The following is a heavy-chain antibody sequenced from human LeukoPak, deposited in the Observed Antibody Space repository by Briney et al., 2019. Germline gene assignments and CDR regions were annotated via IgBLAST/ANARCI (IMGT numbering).Heavy chain of an antibody. CDR1: GFTFSSYA. CDR2: IRYDGSNK. Sequence: GGSLRLSCAASGFTFSSYAMHWVRQAPGKGLEWVAFIRYDGSNKYYADSVKGRFTISRDNSKNTLYLQMNSLRAEDTAVCYCAKSIRYSSSWYPPIDYWGQGTLVTVSS. CDR3: AKSIRYSSSWYPPIDY. D-gene: IGHD6-13*01. V-gene: IGHV3-30*02. J-gene: IGHJ4*02.